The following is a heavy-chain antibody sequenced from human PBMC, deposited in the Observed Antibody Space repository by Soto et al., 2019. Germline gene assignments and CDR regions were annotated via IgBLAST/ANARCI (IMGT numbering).Heavy chain of an antibody. D-gene: IGHD3-22*01. Sequence: SETLSLTCAVYGGSFSGYYWSWIRQPPGKGLEWIGEINHSGSTNYNPSLKSRVTISVDTSKNQFSLKLSSVTAADTAVYYCARVHDSSGYYCPSGVVYCFDPWGQGTLVTVSS. J-gene: IGHJ5*02. CDR3: ARVHDSSGYYCPSGVVYCFDP. CDR2: INHSGST. CDR1: GGSFSGYY. V-gene: IGHV4-34*01.